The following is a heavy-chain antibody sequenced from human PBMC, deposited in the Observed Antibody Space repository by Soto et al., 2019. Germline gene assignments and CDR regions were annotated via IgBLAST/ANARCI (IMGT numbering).Heavy chain of an antibody. CDR3: VRVYGEIDY. J-gene: IGHJ4*02. CDR1: GYTFTNYD. CDR2: MNPKSGNA. V-gene: IGHV1-8*01. Sequence: QVQLVQSGAEVKKPGASVKVSCKASGYTFTNYDINWVRQATGQGLEWVGWMNPKSGNAGYAQQFQGRVTMTRSTSISTAYMELSSLRSEDTAIYYCVRVYGEIDYWGQGTLVTVSS. D-gene: IGHD4-17*01.